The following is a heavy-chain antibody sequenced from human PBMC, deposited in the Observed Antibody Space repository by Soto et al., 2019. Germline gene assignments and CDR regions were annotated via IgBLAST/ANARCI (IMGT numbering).Heavy chain of an antibody. CDR2: ISSSSNTI. J-gene: IGHJ6*03. Sequence: EVQLVESGGGLVQPGGSLRLSCAGSGFTFSSYSMNWVPQAPGKGLEWVSYISSSSNTIYYADSVKGRFTISRDNAKTSLYLQMNSLRAEDTAVYYCARDSVVAATDDYYYYMDVWGKGTTVTVSS. CDR1: GFTFSSYS. D-gene: IGHD2-15*01. V-gene: IGHV3-48*01. CDR3: ARDSVVAATDDYYYYMDV.